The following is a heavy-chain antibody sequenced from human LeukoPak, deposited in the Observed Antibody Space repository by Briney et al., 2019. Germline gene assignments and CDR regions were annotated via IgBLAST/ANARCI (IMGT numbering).Heavy chain of an antibody. J-gene: IGHJ4*02. CDR3: AKLYCTNGVCYTGPYFDY. CDR1: GFTFSSYG. Sequence: TGGSLRLSCAASGFTFSSYGMHWVRQAPGKGLEWVAFIRYDGSNKYYADSVKGRFTISRDNSKNTLYLQMNNLRAEDTAVYYCAKLYCTNGVCYTGPYFDYWGQGTLVTVSS. V-gene: IGHV3-30*02. D-gene: IGHD2-8*01. CDR2: IRYDGSNK.